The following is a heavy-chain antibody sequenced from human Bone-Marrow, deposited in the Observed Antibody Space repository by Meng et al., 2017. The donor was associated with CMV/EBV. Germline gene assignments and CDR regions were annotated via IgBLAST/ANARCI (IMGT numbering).Heavy chain of an antibody. CDR2: INPNSGGT. J-gene: IGHJ6*02. D-gene: IGHD4-11*01. CDR1: GYTFTSYG. Sequence: ASVKVSCKASGYTFTSYGISWVRQAPGQGLEWMGWINPNSGGTNYAQKFQGRVTMTRDTSISTAYMELSRLRSDDTAVYYCARMDYSRRDVWGQGNTVNVAS. CDR3: ARMDYSRRDV. V-gene: IGHV1-2*02.